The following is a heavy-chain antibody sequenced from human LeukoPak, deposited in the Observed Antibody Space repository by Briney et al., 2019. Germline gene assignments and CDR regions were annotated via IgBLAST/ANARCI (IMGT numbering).Heavy chain of an antibody. CDR2: IKQDGSEK. CDR1: GFTFSSYW. J-gene: IGHJ4*02. V-gene: IGHV3-7*03. Sequence: GGSLRLSCAASGFTFSSYWMSWVRQAPGKGLEWVANIKQDGSEKYYVDSVKGRFTVSRDNAKNSLYLQMNSLKPEDTALYYCTKDFSSGYYYFDFWGQGTLVTVSS. D-gene: IGHD3-22*01. CDR3: TKDFSSGYYYFDF.